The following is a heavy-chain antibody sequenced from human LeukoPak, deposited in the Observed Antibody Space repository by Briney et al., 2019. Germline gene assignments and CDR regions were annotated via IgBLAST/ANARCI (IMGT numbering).Heavy chain of an antibody. J-gene: IGHJ4*02. Sequence: GASVNVSCKASGGTFSSYAISWVRQAPGQGLEWMGGIIPIFGTANYAQKFQGRVTITADESTSTAYMELSSLRSEDTAVYYCARGPHYDFWSGYYSAFDYWGQGTLVTVSS. CDR3: ARGPHYDFWSGYYSAFDY. V-gene: IGHV1-69*13. CDR1: GGTFSSYA. CDR2: IIPIFGTA. D-gene: IGHD3-3*01.